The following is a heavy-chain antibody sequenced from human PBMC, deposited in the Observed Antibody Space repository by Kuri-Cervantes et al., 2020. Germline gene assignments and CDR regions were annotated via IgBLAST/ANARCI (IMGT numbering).Heavy chain of an antibody. J-gene: IGHJ4*02. D-gene: IGHD6-13*01. V-gene: IGHV1-69*06. CDR3: ARGGASSSSWYGNPPGQDHIDY. CDR1: GGTFSSYA. CDR2: IIPIFGTA. Sequence: SVKVSCKASGGTFSSYAISWVRQAPGQGLEWMGGIIPIFGTANYAQKFQGRVTITADKSTSTAYMELSSLRSEDTAVYYCARGGASSSSWYGNPPGQDHIDYWGQGTLVTVSS.